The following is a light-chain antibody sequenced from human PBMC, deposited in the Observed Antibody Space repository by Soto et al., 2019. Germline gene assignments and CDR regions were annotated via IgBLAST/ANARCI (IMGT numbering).Light chain of an antibody. V-gene: IGLV2-14*01. J-gene: IGLJ1*01. CDR2: EVS. Sequence: SVLTQPASGSGSAGQSITISCTGTSSDVDDYKYVSWYQQHPGKAPKLVISEVSNRPSGISNRFSGSKSGNTASLTISGLQAEDEADYYCSSYTTIFTYVFGTGTKVTVL. CDR1: SSDVDDYKY. CDR3: SSYTTIFTYV.